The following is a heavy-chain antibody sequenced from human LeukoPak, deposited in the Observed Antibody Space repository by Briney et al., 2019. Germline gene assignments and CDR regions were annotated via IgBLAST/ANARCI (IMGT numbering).Heavy chain of an antibody. V-gene: IGHV1-69*04. CDR3: ARALVVITTRAFDI. CDR2: IIPILGIA. D-gene: IGHD3-22*01. CDR1: GGTFSSYA. J-gene: IGHJ3*02. Sequence: ASVKVSCKASGGTFSSYAISWVRQAPGQGLEWMGRIIPILGIANYAQKFQGRVTITADKSTSTAYMELGSLRSEDTAVYYCARALVVITTRAFDIWGQGTMVTVSS.